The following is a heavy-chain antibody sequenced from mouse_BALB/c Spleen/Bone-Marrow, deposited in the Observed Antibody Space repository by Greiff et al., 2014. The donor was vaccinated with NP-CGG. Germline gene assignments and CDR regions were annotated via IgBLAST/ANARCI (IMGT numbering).Heavy chain of an antibody. V-gene: IGHV1S56*01. CDR1: GYTFTTYD. J-gene: IGHJ2*01. CDR3: ARGGDYHYFDY. D-gene: IGHD2-4*01. Sequence: VQLQQSGPELVKPGALVKISCKASGYTFTTYDINWVKQRPGQGLEWIGWISPGDGNTNYNEKFKGKATLTADKSSSTAYMQLSSRTSENSAVYFCARGGDYHYFDYWGQGTTLTVSS. CDR2: ISPGDGNT.